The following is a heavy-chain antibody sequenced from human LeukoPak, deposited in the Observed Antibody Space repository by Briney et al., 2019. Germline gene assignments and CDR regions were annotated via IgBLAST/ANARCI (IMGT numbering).Heavy chain of an antibody. J-gene: IGHJ4*02. V-gene: IGHV4-38-2*02. CDR2: VSHGGAAHDSMAT. Sequence: PSETLSLTCSVSGDSISRGYYCGWIRQPPGKGLEWIGSVSHGGAAHDSMATFYNPSLKSRVTMSVDTSKNQFSLKLSSVTAADTAIYYCARAPRVVYQLLPRSFDFWGQGTLVTVSS. CDR3: ARAPRVVYQLLPRSFDF. CDR1: GDSISRGYY. D-gene: IGHD2-2*01.